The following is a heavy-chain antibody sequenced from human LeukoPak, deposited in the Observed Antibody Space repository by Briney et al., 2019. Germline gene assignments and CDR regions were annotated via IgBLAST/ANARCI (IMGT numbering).Heavy chain of an antibody. CDR1: GLTFSSYW. CDR3: ATPERVTGDPSNGDY. V-gene: IGHV3-20*04. J-gene: IGHJ4*02. CDR2: INWSGSRT. Sequence: GGSLRLSCAASGLTFSSYWMSWVRHAPGKGLEWVSGINWSGSRTGYADSVKGRFTISRDNSKNTLYLQMNSLRAEDTAVYYCATPERVTGDPSNGDYWGQGTLVTVSS. D-gene: IGHD7-27*01.